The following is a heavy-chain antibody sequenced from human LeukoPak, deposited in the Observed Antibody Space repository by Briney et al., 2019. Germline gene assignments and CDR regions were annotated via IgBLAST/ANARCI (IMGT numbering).Heavy chain of an antibody. CDR1: GFTFSSYA. J-gene: IGHJ4*02. Sequence: GGSLRLSCAASGFTFSSYAMSWVRQAPGKGLEWVSAISGSGGSTYYADSVKGRFTISRENSKNTLYLQMTSLRAEDTAVYYCAKVPRMAWGENWGQGTLVTVSS. V-gene: IGHV3-23*01. CDR3: AKVPRMAWGEN. D-gene: IGHD3-16*01. CDR2: ISGSGGST.